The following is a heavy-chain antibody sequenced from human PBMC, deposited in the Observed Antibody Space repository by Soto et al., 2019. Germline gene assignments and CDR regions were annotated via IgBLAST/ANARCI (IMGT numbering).Heavy chain of an antibody. V-gene: IGHV1-69*13. Sequence: SVKVSCKASGGTFSSYAISWVRQAPGQGLEWMGGIIPIFGTANYAQKFQGRVTITADESTSTAYMELSSLRSEDTAVYYCARVLDSSSWYSPFDYWGQGTLVTVSS. CDR3: ARVLDSSSWYSPFDY. D-gene: IGHD6-13*01. J-gene: IGHJ4*02. CDR2: IIPIFGTA. CDR1: GGTFSSYA.